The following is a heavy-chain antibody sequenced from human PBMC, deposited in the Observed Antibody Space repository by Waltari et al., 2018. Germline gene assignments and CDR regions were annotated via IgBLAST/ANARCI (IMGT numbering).Heavy chain of an antibody. J-gene: IGHJ4*02. CDR1: GGSISSYY. Sequence: QVQLQESGPGLVKPSETLSLTCTVSGGSISSYYWSWIRQPPGKGLEWIGYIYYSGITNSNPSLKSRVTISVDTSKNQFSLKLSSVTAADTAVYYCARVMGLRLGELSLYPYYFDYWGQGTLVTVSS. D-gene: IGHD3-16*02. CDR2: IYYSGIT. CDR3: ARVMGLRLGELSLYPYYFDY. V-gene: IGHV4-59*01.